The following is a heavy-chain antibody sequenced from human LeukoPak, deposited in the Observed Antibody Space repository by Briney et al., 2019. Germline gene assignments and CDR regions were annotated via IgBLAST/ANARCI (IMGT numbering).Heavy chain of an antibody. D-gene: IGHD3-10*01. V-gene: IGHV3-21*01. CDR2: ISSSSSYI. Sequence: GGSLRLSCAASGFTFSSYSMNWVRQAPGKGLEWVSSISSSSSYIYYADSVKGRFTISRDNAKNSLYLQMNSLRAEDTAVYYCARDGNELLLRNWFDPWGQGTLLTVSS. CDR3: ARDGNELLLRNWFDP. CDR1: GFTFSSYS. J-gene: IGHJ5*02.